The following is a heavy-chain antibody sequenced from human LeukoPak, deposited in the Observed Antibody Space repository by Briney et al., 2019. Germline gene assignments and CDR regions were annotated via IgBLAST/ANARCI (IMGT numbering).Heavy chain of an antibody. CDR3: ARSELYYGSESYYHLDY. J-gene: IGHJ4*01. CDR1: GFTFDFYA. D-gene: IGHD3-10*01. CDR2: MSYDGRYR. V-gene: IGHV3-30*03. Sequence: GTFLRLSCTTSGFTFDFYAMHWVRQAPGKGLEWVAVMSYDGRYRYYADSAKGRFTISRDNSKRTLYLEMSSLRPEDTALYYCARSELYYGSESYYHLDYWGHGTLVTVSS.